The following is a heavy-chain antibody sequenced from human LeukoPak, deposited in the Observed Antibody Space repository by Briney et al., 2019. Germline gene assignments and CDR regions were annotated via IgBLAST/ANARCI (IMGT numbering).Heavy chain of an antibody. CDR2: ISSSSSYI. CDR3: ASLVEYYYDSSGYYLDDY. J-gene: IGHJ4*02. CDR1: GFTFSSYS. Sequence: GRSLRLSCVTSGFTFSSYSMNWVRQAPGKGLEWVSSISSSSSYIYYADSVKGRFTISRDNAKNSLYLQMNSLRAEDTAVYYCASLVEYYYDSSGYYLDDYWGQGTLVTVSS. D-gene: IGHD3-22*01. V-gene: IGHV3-21*01.